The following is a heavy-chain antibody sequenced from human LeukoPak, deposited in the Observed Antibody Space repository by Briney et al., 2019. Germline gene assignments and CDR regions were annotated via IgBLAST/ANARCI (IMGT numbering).Heavy chain of an antibody. V-gene: IGHV3-23*01. CDR1: GEFFSGFY. CDR3: AKDPTDFDSSGQTYFDY. CDR2: ISASGGTT. D-gene: IGHD3-22*01. Sequence: ETLSLTCDVHGEFFSGFYWSWIRQAPGKGLEWVSGISASGGTTYYADSVKGRFTISRDNSKNTLVLQLNSLRAEDTAVYYCAKDPTDFDSSGQTYFDYWGQGTLVTVSS. J-gene: IGHJ4*02.